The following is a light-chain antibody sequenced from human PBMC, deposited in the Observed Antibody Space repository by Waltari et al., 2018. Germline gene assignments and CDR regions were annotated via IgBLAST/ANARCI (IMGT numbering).Light chain of an antibody. V-gene: IGKV1-9*01. CDR2: AAS. J-gene: IGKJ2*01. CDR3: HQYNYWPPAYT. CDR1: QGISSY. Sequence: DIQLTQSPSFLSASVGDRVTITCRASQGISSYLAWYQQKPGKAPKLLIYAASTLQSGVPSRFSGSGSGTEFTLTISSLQPEDFATYYCHQYNYWPPAYTFGQGTKLEIK.